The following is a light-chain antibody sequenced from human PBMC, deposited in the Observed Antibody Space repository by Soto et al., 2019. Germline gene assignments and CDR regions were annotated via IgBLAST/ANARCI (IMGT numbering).Light chain of an antibody. J-gene: IGKJ1*01. CDR2: DGS. V-gene: IGKV1-5*01. Sequence: DIQMTQPPSTLSASVGDRVTVTCRASQTIFSWLAWFQQKPGKAPKLLIYDGSTLESGVPSRFTGSGSGTEFTLTISSLQPDDFATYICQQYKSDFPTFGQGTKVDIK. CDR3: QQYKSDFPT. CDR1: QTIFSW.